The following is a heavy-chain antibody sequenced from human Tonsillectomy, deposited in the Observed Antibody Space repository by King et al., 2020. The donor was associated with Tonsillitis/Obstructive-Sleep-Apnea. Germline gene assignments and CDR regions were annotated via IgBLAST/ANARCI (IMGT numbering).Heavy chain of an antibody. CDR1: GGSFSVYY. J-gene: IGHJ6*03. V-gene: IGHV4-34*01. D-gene: IGHD2-8*02. Sequence: VQLQQWGAGLLKPSETLSLTCAVYGGSFSVYYWSWIRQPPGRGLEWIGEINHSGSTSYNPSLKSRVTISVDTSKNQFSLKLSSVTAADPAVYYCAREAASSHFRGHFTGSHYYYMDGWGKGTTVTVSS. CDR3: AREAASSHFRGHFTGSHYYYMDG. CDR2: INHSGST.